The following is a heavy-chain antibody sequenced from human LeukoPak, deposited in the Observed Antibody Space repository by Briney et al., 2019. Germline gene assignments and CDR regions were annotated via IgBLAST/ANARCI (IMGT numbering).Heavy chain of an antibody. J-gene: IGHJ4*02. CDR2: INPSGGST. V-gene: IGHV1-46*01. D-gene: IGHD2-2*01. CDR3: ARVVVVPAAKANFDY. CDR1: GYTFTSYY. Sequence: ASVKVSCKASGYTFTSYYMHWVRQAPGQGLEWMGIINPSGGSTSYAQKFQGRVTMTRDTSTSTVYMELRSLRSDDTAVYYCARVVVVPAAKANFDYWGQGTLVTVSS.